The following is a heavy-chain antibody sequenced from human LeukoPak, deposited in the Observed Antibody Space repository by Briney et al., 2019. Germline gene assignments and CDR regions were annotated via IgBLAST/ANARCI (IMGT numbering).Heavy chain of an antibody. J-gene: IGHJ5*02. CDR2: INPNSGGT. V-gene: IGHV1-2*02. D-gene: IGHD1-7*01. CDR3: ARETGTTGINWFDP. CDR1: GYTFTGYY. Sequence: ASVTVSCKASGYTFTGYYMHWVRQAPGQGLEWMGWINPNSGGTNYAQKFQGRVTMTRDTSISTAYMELSRLRSDDTAVYYCARETGTTGINWFDPWGQGTLVTVSS.